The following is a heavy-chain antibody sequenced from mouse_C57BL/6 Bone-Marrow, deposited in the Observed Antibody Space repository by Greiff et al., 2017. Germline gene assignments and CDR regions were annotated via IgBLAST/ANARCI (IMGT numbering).Heavy chain of an antibody. D-gene: IGHD1-1*01. Sequence: QVQLQQSGPELVKPGASVKLSCKASGYTFTSYDINWVKQRPGQGLEWIGWIYPRDGSTKYNEKFKGKATLTVDTSSSTAYMELYSLTSEESAVYYCARYEFDGRCGDWYVDVWDTGPTATGSS. CDR2: IYPRDGST. V-gene: IGHV1-85*01. CDR3: ARYEFDGRCGDWYVDV. J-gene: IGHJ1*03. CDR1: GYTFTSYD.